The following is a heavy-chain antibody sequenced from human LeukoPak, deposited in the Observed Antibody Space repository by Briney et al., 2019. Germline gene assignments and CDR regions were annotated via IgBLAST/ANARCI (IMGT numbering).Heavy chain of an antibody. CDR1: GFTFSSYA. J-gene: IGHJ4*02. V-gene: IGHV3-23*01. CDR2: IRGSGDRT. Sequence: EPGGSLRLSCAASGFTFSSYAMSWVRQAPGKGLEWVSAIRGSGDRTHYADSVKGRFTISRDNSKNTLYLQMNSLRAEDTAVYYCARVGGGSGGSWSHDYWGQGTLVTVSS. CDR3: ARVGGGSGGSWSHDY. D-gene: IGHD2-15*01.